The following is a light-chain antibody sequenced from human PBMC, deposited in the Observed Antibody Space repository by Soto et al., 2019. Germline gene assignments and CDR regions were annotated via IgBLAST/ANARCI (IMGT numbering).Light chain of an antibody. CDR1: QSVSSSY. CDR3: QHYDNWPRT. Sequence: EIVLTQSPGTLSLSPGERATLSCRSSQSVSSSYLAWYQQQPGQAPRLLIYRTSNRATGIPDRFSDSGSGTDCTLTISSLQSEDVAVYYCQHYDNWPRTLGQGTKVDIK. CDR2: RTS. V-gene: IGKV3-20*01. J-gene: IGKJ1*01.